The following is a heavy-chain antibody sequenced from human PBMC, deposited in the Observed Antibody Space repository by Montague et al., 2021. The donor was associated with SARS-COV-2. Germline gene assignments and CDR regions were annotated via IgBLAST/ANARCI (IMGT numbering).Heavy chain of an antibody. CDR2: XDWDDDK. V-gene: IGHV2-70*01. D-gene: IGHD6-13*01. J-gene: IGHJ4*02. Sequence: PALVKPTQTLTLACTFSGFSLSTSGMCVSWIRQPPGKALEWLALXDWDDDKYYSTSLKTRLTISKDTSKNQVVLTMTNMDPVDTATYYCARIFDSSWPTFDYWGQGTLVTVSS. CDR3: ARIFDSSWPTFDY. CDR1: GFSLSTSGMC.